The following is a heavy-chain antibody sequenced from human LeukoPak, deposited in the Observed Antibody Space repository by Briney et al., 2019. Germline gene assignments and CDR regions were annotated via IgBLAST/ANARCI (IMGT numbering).Heavy chain of an antibody. CDR1: GFTFSSAW. D-gene: IGHD3-10*01. CDR3: ARSMVRGVIIGKEYYYYGMDV. V-gene: IGHV3-30*03. J-gene: IGHJ6*04. CDR2: ISYDGSNK. Sequence: GGSLRLSCAASGFTFSSAWMHWVRQAPGKGLEWVAVISYDGSNKYYVDSVKGRFTISRDNSKNTLYLQMNSLRAEDTAVYYCARSMVRGVIIGKEYYYYGMDVWGKGTTVTVSS.